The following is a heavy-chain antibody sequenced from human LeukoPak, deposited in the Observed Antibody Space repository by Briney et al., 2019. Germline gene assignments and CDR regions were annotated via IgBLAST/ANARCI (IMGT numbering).Heavy chain of an antibody. CDR1: GYTFTSYA. CDR2: IIPIFGTA. J-gene: IGHJ6*03. V-gene: IGHV1-69*13. D-gene: IGHD3-22*01. Sequence: SVKVSCKASGYTFTSYAMNWVRQAPGQGLEWMGGIIPIFGTANYAQKFQGRVTITADESTSTAYMELRSLRSDDTAVYYCARDRSYYDSSGYCYYYYMDVWGKGTTVTVSS. CDR3: ARDRSYYDSSGYCYYYYMDV.